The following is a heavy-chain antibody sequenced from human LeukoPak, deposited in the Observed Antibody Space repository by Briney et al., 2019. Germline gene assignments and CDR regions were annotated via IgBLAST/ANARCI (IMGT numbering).Heavy chain of an antibody. D-gene: IGHD5-12*01. J-gene: IGHJ6*03. CDR3: ARHRNSGYKHYYYYMDV. CDR2: IYYSGST. Sequence: NPSETLSLTCTVSGGSISSSSYYWGWIRQPPGKGLEWIGSIYYSGSTYYNPSLKSRVTISVDTSKNQFSLKLSSVTAADTAVYYCARHRNSGYKHYYYYMDVWGKGTTVTISS. V-gene: IGHV4-39*01. CDR1: GGSISSSSYY.